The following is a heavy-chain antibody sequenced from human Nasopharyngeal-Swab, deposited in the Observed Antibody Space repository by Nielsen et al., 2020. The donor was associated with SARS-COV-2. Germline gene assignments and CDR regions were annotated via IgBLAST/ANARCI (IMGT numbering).Heavy chain of an antibody. J-gene: IGHJ4*02. CDR3: VKHQGSSSDQ. CDR1: GFTFDDYT. CDR2: ISWDGGST. V-gene: IGHV3-43*01. Sequence: GESLKISCAASGFTFDDYTMHWVRQAPGKGLEWVSLISWDGGSTYYADSVKGRFTISRDNAKNTLYLQMNSLRVEDTAVYYCVKHQGSSSDQWGQGTLVTVSS.